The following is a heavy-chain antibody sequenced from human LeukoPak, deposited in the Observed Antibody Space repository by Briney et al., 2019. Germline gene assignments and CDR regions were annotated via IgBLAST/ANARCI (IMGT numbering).Heavy chain of an antibody. Sequence: PGGSLRLSCAASGFTFSSYGMHWVRQAPGKGLEWLTVIWYDGSNKYYADSVKGRFTISRDDSKNTLYLQMNSLRAEDTAMYYCARGYGGNSGSFDYWGQGTLVTVSS. CDR1: GFTFSSYG. J-gene: IGHJ4*02. CDR2: IWYDGSNK. CDR3: ARGYGGNSGSFDY. D-gene: IGHD4-23*01. V-gene: IGHV3-33*01.